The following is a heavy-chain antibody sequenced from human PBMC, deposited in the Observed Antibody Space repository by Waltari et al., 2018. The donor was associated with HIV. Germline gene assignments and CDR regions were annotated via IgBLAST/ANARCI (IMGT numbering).Heavy chain of an antibody. CDR2: IYYNGST. CDR1: GGSISTYY. D-gene: IGHD3-22*01. J-gene: IGHJ3*02. V-gene: IGHV4-59*08. CDR3: ARHLMPYDSSGGGAFDI. Sequence: QVQLQESGPGLVKPSETLSLTCSVSGGSISTYYWSWIRQPPGKGLEWIGYIYYNGSTNYNPDLESRVTISVDTSKDQFSLKLSSVTAADTAVYYCARHLMPYDSSGGGAFDIWGQGTMVTVSS.